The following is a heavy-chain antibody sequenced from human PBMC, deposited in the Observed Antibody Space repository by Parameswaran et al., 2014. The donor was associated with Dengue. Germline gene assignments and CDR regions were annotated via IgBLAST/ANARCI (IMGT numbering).Heavy chain of an antibody. Sequence: VRQMPGKGLEWVAVISYDGSNKYYADSVKGRFTISRDNSKNTLYLQMNSLRAEDTAVYYCAKDHLQLWFGGFAGDYYGMDVWGQGTTVTGLL. V-gene: IGHV3-30*18. D-gene: IGHD3-10*01. J-gene: IGHJ6*02. CDR2: ISYDGSNK. CDR3: AKDHLQLWFGGFAGDYYGMDV.